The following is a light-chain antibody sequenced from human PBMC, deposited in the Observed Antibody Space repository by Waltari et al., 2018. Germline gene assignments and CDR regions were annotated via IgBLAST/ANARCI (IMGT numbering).Light chain of an antibody. CDR1: SSNSGSNT. Sequence: QSMLTHPPSASGTPGQRVTISCSGSSSNSGSNTVNWYQQLPGTAPKLLIYSNKQRPSGVPDRFSGSKSGTSASLAISGLQSEDEADYYCAAWDDSLNGLVFGGGTKLTVL. V-gene: IGLV1-44*01. CDR3: AAWDDSLNGLV. CDR2: SNK. J-gene: IGLJ2*01.